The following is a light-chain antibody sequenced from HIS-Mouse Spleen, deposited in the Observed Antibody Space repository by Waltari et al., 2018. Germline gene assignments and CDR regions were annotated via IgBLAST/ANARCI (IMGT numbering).Light chain of an antibody. V-gene: IGLV3-19*01. J-gene: IGLJ2*01. Sequence: SSELTQHPAVSVALGQTVRITCQGDSLRSYYESWYQQKPGQAPVLVIYGKNNRPSGIPDRFSGSSSGNTASLTITGAQAEDEADYYCNSRDSSGNHVVFGGGTKLTVL. CDR1: SLRSYY. CDR2: GKN. CDR3: NSRDSSGNHVV.